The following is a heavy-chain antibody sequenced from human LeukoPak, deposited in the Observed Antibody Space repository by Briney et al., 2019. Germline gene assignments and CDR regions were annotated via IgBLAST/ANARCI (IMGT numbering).Heavy chain of an antibody. CDR1: GYTFTSYA. D-gene: IGHD2-21*02. J-gene: IGHJ4*02. CDR2: INTNTGNP. CDR3: AREGVVVTAIRFDY. V-gene: IGHV7-4-1*02. Sequence: ASVKVSCKASGYTFTSYAMNWVRQAPGQGLEWMGWINTNTGNPTYAQGFTGRFVFFLDTSVSTAYLQISSLKAEDTAVYYCAREGVVVTAIRFDYWGQGTLVTVSS.